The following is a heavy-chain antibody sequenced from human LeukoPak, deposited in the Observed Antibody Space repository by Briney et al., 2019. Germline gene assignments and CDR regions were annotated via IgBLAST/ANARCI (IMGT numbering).Heavy chain of an antibody. J-gene: IGHJ3*02. D-gene: IGHD1-7*01. CDR1: GGSISSGGYY. Sequence: SQTLSLTCTVPGGSISSGGYYWSWIRQPPGKGLEWIGSIYYTGSTYYNPSLKSRVTISVDTSKNQFSLKLSSVTAADTAVYYCARLGTTPTDAFDIWGQGTMVTVSS. CDR3: ARLGTTPTDAFDI. V-gene: IGHV4-30-2*03. CDR2: IYYTGST.